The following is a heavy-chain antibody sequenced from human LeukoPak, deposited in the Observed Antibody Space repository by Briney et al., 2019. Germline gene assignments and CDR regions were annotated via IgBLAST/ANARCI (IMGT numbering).Heavy chain of an antibody. V-gene: IGHV3-7*01. CDR1: GFTFGNYY. J-gene: IGHJ4*02. CDR2: IKEDGSET. D-gene: IGHD2-15*01. Sequence: GGSLRLSCAASGFTFGNYYMSWVRQAPGKGLEWVAHIKEDGSETYYVDSVKGRFLISRDNAKNSLYLQMNSLRAEDTAVYYCARDQGYCSGGTCYTVLDYWGQGTLVTVSS. CDR3: ARDQGYCSGGTCYTVLDY.